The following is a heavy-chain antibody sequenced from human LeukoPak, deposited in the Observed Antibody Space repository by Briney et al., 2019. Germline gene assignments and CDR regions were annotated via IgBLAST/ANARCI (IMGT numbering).Heavy chain of an antibody. Sequence: PSETLSLTCADYAGSFSGYYWSWIRQPPGKGLEWIGEINHSGSTNYNPSLKSRVTISVDTSKNQFSLKLSSVTAADTAVYYCARGEGWFDPWGQGTLVTVSS. CDR2: INHSGST. CDR1: AGSFSGYY. J-gene: IGHJ5*02. CDR3: ARGEGWFDP. V-gene: IGHV4-34*01.